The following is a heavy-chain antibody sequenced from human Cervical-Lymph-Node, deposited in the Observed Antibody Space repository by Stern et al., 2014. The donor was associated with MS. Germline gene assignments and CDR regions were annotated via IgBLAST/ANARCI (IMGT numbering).Heavy chain of an antibody. CDR2: IYWDDDK. J-gene: IGHJ6*02. D-gene: IGHD2-21*02. CDR3: AHTLVTSDEGFGMDV. CDR1: GFSFNTSGVG. V-gene: IGHV2-5*02. Sequence: QITLKESGPMLVKPTQTLKLTCTFSGFSFNTSGVGVVWIRQPPGKALEWLSVIYWDDDKRYSPTLKHRLTITKDTSKNQVVLTVTNVDRLDTGTYYCAHTLVTSDEGFGMDVWGQGTTVTVTS.